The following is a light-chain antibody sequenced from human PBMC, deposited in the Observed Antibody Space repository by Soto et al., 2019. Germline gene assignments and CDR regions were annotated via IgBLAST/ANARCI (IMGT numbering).Light chain of an antibody. CDR1: QSVSSY. CDR3: QQRRNWPPIT. V-gene: IGKV3-11*01. CDR2: DAS. J-gene: IGKJ5*01. Sequence: EIVWTQSPATLSLSPGERATLSCRARQSVSSYLAWYQQKPGQAPRLLIYDASNRATGIPARFSGSGSGTDFTLTISSLEPEDFAVYYCQQRRNWPPITFGQGTRLAIK.